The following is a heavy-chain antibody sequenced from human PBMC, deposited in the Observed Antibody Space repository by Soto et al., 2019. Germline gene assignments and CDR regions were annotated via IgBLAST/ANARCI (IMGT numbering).Heavy chain of an antibody. J-gene: IGHJ5*01. CDR3: AREPSEGRGGNWFDS. CDR2: ISSSTRYV. V-gene: IGHV3-21*06. CDR1: GFTFSRYG. Sequence: EVQLVESGGGLVKPGGSLRLSCAASGFTFSRYGMNWLRQARGKGLEWVASISSSTRYVYYADSVKGRVSTSRYNAKNILYLEMYALRTEDTAVYYCAREPSEGRGGNWFDSWGQGTLGTGSS.